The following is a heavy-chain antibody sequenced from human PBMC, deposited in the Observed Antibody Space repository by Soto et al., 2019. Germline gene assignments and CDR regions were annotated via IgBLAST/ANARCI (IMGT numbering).Heavy chain of an antibody. V-gene: IGHV1-18*01. CDR1: GYTFISYG. CDR2: VSAYNGNT. CDR3: ARDLEGMAVTGGYCVDY. Sequence: QVQLVQSGAEVKKPGASVKVSCKASGYTFISYGISWVRQAPGQGLEWMGWVSAYNGNTNYAQKFQGRVTMTTDTATHTAYMELSSLRSDDKAVYYCARDLEGMAVTGGYCVDYWGQGTLVTVSS. J-gene: IGHJ4*02. D-gene: IGHD6-19*01.